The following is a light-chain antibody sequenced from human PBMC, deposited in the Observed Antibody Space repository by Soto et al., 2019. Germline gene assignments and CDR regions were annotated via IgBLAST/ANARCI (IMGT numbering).Light chain of an antibody. CDR2: AAS. CDR1: QDITNF. V-gene: IGKV1-16*01. CDR3: QHYDGYPQT. J-gene: IGKJ5*01. Sequence: DIQMTQSPSSLSASVGDRVTITCRASQDITNFLAWFQQKPGKAPKSLIYAASSLHSGVPSRFSGSGSGTDFTLTISSLQPDDFAVYYCQHYDGYPQTFGQGTRLE.